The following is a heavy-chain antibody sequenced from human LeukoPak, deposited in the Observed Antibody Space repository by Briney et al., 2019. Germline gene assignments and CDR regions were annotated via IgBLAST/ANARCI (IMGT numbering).Heavy chain of an antibody. Sequence: GGSLRLSCAASGFTFSSYAMSWVRQAPGKGLEWASAISASGGTTYYADSVKGRFTISRDTSKNTLYLQMNSLRAEDTAVYYCAKDRTSYCTNGICYNRETYYFDYWGQGTLVTVSS. CDR2: ISASGGTT. J-gene: IGHJ4*02. CDR3: AKDRTSYCTNGICYNRETYYFDY. CDR1: GFTFSSYA. V-gene: IGHV3-23*01. D-gene: IGHD2-8*01.